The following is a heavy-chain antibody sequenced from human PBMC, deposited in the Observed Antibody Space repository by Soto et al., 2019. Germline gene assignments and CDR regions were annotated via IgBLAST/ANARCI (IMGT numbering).Heavy chain of an antibody. CDR3: AKVGREKLLWFGELEGAFDI. CDR1: GFTFSSYA. V-gene: IGHV3-23*01. J-gene: IGHJ3*02. CDR2: ISGSGGST. D-gene: IGHD3-10*01. Sequence: PGVSLRLSCAASGFTFSSYAMSWVRQAPGKGLEWVSAISGSGGSTYYADSVKGRFTISRGNSKNTLYLQMNSLRAEDTAVYYCAKVGREKLLWFGELEGAFDIWGQGTMVTVSS.